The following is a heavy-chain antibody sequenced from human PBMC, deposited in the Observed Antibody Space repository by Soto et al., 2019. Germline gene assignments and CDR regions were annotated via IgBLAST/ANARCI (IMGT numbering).Heavy chain of an antibody. Sequence: EVQLVESGGGLVKPGGSLTLACSASGFTFSNMWMSWVRQGPGKGPEWVGRIKSESDGGTIHYAAPGRGRFIISRDDSKDMVFLQMNSLKIEDTGVYYCNTSPDIVVGPTAGHYEAIDVWGQGTMVTV. D-gene: IGHD5-12*01. CDR1: GFTFSNMW. CDR3: NTSPDIVVGPTAGHYEAIDV. V-gene: IGHV3-15*01. J-gene: IGHJ3*01. CDR2: IKSESDGGTI.